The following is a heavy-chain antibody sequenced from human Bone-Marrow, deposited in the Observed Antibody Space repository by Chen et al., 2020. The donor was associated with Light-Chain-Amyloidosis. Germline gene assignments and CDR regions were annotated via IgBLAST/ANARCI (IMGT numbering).Heavy chain of an antibody. V-gene: IGHV3-48*03. D-gene: IGHD6-13*01. CDR3: ARGPIAAAFVGYFDY. CDR2: ISSSGSTL. J-gene: IGHJ4*02. CDR1: GFTFSSYE. Sequence: EVQLVESGGGLVQPGGSLRLSCAASGFTFSSYEMNWVRQAPGKGLEWFSYISSSGSTLYYADSVKGRFTISRDNAKNSLYLQMNSLRAEDTAVYYCARGPIAAAFVGYFDYWGQGTLVTVSS.